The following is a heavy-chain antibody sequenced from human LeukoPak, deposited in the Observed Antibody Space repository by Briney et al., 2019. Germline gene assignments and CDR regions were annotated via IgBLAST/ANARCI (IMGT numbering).Heavy chain of an antibody. D-gene: IGHD1-1*01. V-gene: IGHV4-4*02. Sequence: PSGTLSLTCAVSGGSISSSNWWSWVRQPPGKGLEWIGEIYHSGSTNYNPSLKSRVTISVDKSKNQFSLKLSSVTAADTAVYYCARAQLERRFSAFDIWGQGTMVTVSS. J-gene: IGHJ3*02. CDR1: GGSISSSNW. CDR2: IYHSGST. CDR3: ARAQLERRFSAFDI.